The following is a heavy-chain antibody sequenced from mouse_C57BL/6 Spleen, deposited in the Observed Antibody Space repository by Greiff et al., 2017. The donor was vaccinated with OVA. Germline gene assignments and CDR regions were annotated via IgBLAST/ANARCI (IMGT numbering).Heavy chain of an antibody. Sequence: QVQLKQPGAELVRPGSSVKLSCKASGYTFTSYWMDWVKQRPGQGLEWIGNIYPSDSETHYNQKFKDKATLTVDKSSSTAYMQLSSLTSEDSAVYYCARRELGRVDYWGQGTTLTVSS. D-gene: IGHD4-1*01. CDR1: GYTFTSYW. J-gene: IGHJ2*01. CDR2: IYPSDSET. CDR3: ARRELGRVDY. V-gene: IGHV1-61*01.